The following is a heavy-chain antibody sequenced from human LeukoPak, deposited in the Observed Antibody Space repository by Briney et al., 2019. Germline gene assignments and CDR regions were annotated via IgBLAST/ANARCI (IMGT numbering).Heavy chain of an antibody. V-gene: IGHV3-7*01. CDR2: IKTDGSDK. CDR1: GFTFTRVW. J-gene: IGHJ5*02. D-gene: IGHD3-3*01. CDR3: AHYDFWSGYSFGT. Sequence: PGGSLRLSCAASGFTFTRVWMSWVRQAPGKGLEWVANIKTDGSDKYYADSVKGQFTISRDNAKDSLYLQMNSLGVEDTAVYYCAHYDFWSGYSFGTWGQGTLVTVSS.